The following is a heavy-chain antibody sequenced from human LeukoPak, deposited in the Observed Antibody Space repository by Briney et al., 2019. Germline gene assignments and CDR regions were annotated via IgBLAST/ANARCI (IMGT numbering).Heavy chain of an antibody. J-gene: IGHJ6*02. CDR3: ARSHLSTNYGMDV. CDR1: GYTFTGYY. V-gene: IGHV1-2*04. D-gene: IGHD2-2*01. Sequence: GASVKVSCKASGYTFTGYYMHWVRQAPGQGLEWMGWINPNRGGTNYAQKFQGWVTMTRDTSISTAYMELSRLRSDDTAVYYCARSHLSTNYGMDVWGQGTTVTVSS. CDR2: INPNRGGT.